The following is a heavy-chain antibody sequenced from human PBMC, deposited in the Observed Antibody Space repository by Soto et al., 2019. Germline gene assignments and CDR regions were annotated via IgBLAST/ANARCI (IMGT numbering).Heavy chain of an antibody. J-gene: IGHJ6*02. V-gene: IGHV1-8*01. CDR3: ARGYYDFWSGYYYYGMDV. CDR1: GYTFTSYD. D-gene: IGHD3-3*01. Sequence: ASVKVSCKASGYTFTSYDINWVRQATGQGLEWMGWMNPNSGNTGYAQKFQGRVTMTRNTSISTAYMELSSRRSEDTAVYYCARGYYDFWSGYYYYGMDVWGQGTTVTVSS. CDR2: MNPNSGNT.